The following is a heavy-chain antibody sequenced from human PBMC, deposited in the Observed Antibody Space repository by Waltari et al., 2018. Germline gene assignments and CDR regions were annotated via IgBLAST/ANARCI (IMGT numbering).Heavy chain of an antibody. V-gene: IGHV3-23*01. Sequence: VHLLESGGGLVQSGGSLRLSCAASGFTFRSHALNSVRQAPGKGVEWVSVISGSGGSTDYADSVKGRFTISRDNSKNTLYLQMNNLRVEDTAVYYCASSLYGDYTQIWGRVFDYWGQGTLVTVSS. CDR3: ASSLYGDYTQIWGRVFDY. D-gene: IGHD4-17*01. CDR1: GFTFRSHA. J-gene: IGHJ4*02. CDR2: ISGSGGST.